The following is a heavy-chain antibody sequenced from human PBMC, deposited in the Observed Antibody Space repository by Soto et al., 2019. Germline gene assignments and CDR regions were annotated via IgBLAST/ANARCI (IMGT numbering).Heavy chain of an antibody. CDR1: GGSISSSNW. D-gene: IGHD5-18*01. J-gene: IGHJ4*02. V-gene: IGHV4-4*02. CDR2: IYHSGST. Sequence: PSEPLSLTCAVSGGSISSSNWWSWVRQPPGKGLEWIGEIYHSGSTNYNPSLKSRVTISVDKSKNQFSLKLSSVTAADTAVYYCARQGGYSDGAPADFYTWGQETLVTVSA. CDR3: ARQGGYSDGAPADFYT.